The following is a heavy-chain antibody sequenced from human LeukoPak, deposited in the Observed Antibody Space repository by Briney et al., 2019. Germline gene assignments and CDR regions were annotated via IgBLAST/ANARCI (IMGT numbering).Heavy chain of an antibody. J-gene: IGHJ3*02. CDR2: INAGNGNT. CDR1: GYTFTGYY. V-gene: IGHV1-3*01. CDR3: ARAPYGDYPDTFDI. Sequence: ASVKVSCKASGYTFTGYYMHWVRQAPGQRLEWMGWINAGNGNTKYSQKFQGRVTITRDTSASTAYMELSSLRSEDTAVYYCARAPYGDYPDTFDIWGQGTMVTVSS. D-gene: IGHD4-17*01.